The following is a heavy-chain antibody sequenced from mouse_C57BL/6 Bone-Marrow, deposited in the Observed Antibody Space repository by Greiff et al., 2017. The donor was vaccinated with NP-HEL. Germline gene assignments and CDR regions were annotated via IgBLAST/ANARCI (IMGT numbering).Heavy chain of an antibody. CDR1: GYTFTSYG. V-gene: IGHV1-81*01. CDR2: IYPRSGNT. D-gene: IGHD2-2*01. J-gene: IGHJ3*01. Sequence: QVQLQQSGAELVRPGASVKLSCKASGYTFTSYGISWVKQRTGQGLEWIGEIYPRSGNTYYNEKFKGKATLTADKSSSTAYMELRSLTSEDSAVYFCEDGYGYGWFAYWGRGHLVTVSA. CDR3: EDGYGYGWFAY.